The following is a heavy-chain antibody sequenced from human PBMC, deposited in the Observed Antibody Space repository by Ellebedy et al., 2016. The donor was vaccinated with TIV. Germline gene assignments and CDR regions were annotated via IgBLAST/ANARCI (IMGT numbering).Heavy chain of an antibody. D-gene: IGHD3-22*01. CDR1: GYTFTSYG. J-gene: IGHJ3*02. CDR2: ISAYNGNT. V-gene: IGHV1-18*01. CDR3: ARPRRGYYDSSGYAFDI. Sequence: ASVKVSCTASGYTFTSYGISWVRQAPGQGLEWMGWISAYNGNTNYAQKLQGRVTMTTDTSTSTAYMELRSLRSDDTAVYYCARPRRGYYDSSGYAFDIWGQGTMVTVSS.